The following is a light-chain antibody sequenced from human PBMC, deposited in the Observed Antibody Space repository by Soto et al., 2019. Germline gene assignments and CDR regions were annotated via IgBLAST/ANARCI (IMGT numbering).Light chain of an antibody. V-gene: IGKV3-11*01. CDR3: QQRSNWPRT. CDR1: QSVSSN. CDR2: GAS. Sequence: EIVMTQSPATLAVSPGERATRSCRASQSVSSNLAWYQQKPGQAPRLLIYGASTRATGIPARFSGSGSGTDFTLTISSLEPEDFAVYYCQQRSNWPRTFGQGTRREIK. J-gene: IGKJ5*01.